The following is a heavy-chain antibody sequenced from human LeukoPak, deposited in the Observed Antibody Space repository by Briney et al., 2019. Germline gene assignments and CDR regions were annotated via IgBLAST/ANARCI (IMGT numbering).Heavy chain of an antibody. V-gene: IGHV3-7*03. Sequence: GGSLRLSCAASGFTFSSYWMSWVRQAPGKGLEWVANIEQDGSEKYYVDSVKGRFTISRDNAKNSLYLQMNSLRAEDTAVYYCAREVSYYYGSGSYYKSNYFDYWGQGTLVTVSS. D-gene: IGHD3-10*01. CDR1: GFTFSSYW. CDR2: IEQDGSEK. J-gene: IGHJ4*02. CDR3: AREVSYYYGSGSYYKSNYFDY.